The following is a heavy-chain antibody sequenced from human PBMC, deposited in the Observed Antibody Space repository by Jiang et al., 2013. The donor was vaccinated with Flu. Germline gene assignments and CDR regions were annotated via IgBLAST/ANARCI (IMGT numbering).Heavy chain of an antibody. D-gene: IGHD2-21*01. CDR1: FNIYL. Sequence: FNIYLIIWVRQSTGQGLEWMGWMNPNTGDTVYAQKFHGRVTMTRDTSISTAYMELTSLTSEDTAVYFCARSNFLVVSAAGYWGQGTLVTVSS. J-gene: IGHJ4*02. CDR2: MNPNTGDT. V-gene: IGHV1-8*02. CDR3: ARSNFLVVSAAGY.